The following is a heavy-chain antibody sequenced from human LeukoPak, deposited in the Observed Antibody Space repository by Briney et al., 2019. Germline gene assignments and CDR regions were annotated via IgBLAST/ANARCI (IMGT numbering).Heavy chain of an antibody. Sequence: PGRSLRLSCAASGFTFHYNMHWVRQAPGKGLEWVSYISSSSSTIYYADSVKGRFTISRDNAKNSLYLQMNSLRAEDTAVYYCARNRIAGDYWGQGTLVTVSS. V-gene: IGHV3-48*04. J-gene: IGHJ4*02. CDR3: ARNRIAGDY. CDR1: GFTFHYN. D-gene: IGHD6-13*01. CDR2: ISSSSSTI.